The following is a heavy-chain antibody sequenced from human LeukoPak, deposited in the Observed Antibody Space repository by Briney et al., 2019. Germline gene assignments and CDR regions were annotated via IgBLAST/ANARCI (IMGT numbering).Heavy chain of an antibody. J-gene: IGHJ4*02. CDR3: ARVPSPGSSTGY. CDR2: ISARADLT. Sequence: GGSLRLSCAASGFTFINYDMSWVRQAPGKGLEWVSTISARADLTYYADSVKGRFIIFRDNSKNTLSVQMNSLRAEDTAVYYCARVPSPGSSTGYWGQGTLVTVSS. CDR1: GFTFINYD. D-gene: IGHD3-10*01. V-gene: IGHV3-23*01.